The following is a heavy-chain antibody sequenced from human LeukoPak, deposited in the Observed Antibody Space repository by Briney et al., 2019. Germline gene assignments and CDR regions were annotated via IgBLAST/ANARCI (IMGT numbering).Heavy chain of an antibody. CDR2: IFYTGKT. CDR1: GGSISSSNHY. J-gene: IGHJ4*02. Sequence: SETLSLTCTVSGGSISSSNHYWGWIRQPPGKGLEWIGNIFYTGKTYYNPSLKSRVTISIDTSNNQFSLNLTSVTAADTAVYYCARDRVTGTRRTDYWGQGTLVTVSS. D-gene: IGHD1-20*01. V-gene: IGHV4-39*07. CDR3: ARDRVTGTRRTDY.